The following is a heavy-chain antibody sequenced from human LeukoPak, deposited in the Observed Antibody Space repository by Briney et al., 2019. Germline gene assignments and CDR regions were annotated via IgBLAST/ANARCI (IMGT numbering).Heavy chain of an antibody. CDR2: INHSGST. V-gene: IGHV4-34*01. Sequence: PSETLSLTCAVYGGSFSGYYWSWIRQPPGKGLEWIGEINHSGSTNYNPSLKSRVTISVDTSKNQFSLKLSSVTAADTAVYYCARRGSSWSYYYYYYGMDVWGQGTTVTVSS. J-gene: IGHJ6*02. CDR3: ARRGSSWSYYYYYYGMDV. CDR1: GGSFSGYY. D-gene: IGHD6-13*01.